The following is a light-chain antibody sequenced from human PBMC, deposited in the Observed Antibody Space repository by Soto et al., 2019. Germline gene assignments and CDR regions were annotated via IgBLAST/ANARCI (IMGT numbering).Light chain of an antibody. CDR1: QSLNSL. CDR2: DAS. CDR3: QHYNSYSEA. V-gene: IGKV1-5*01. Sequence: DIQMTQSPSTLSASVGDRATITCRASQSLNSLLAWYQQKPGRAPKLLIYDASTLESGVPSRFSGSGSGTEFTLTISGLQPDDFATYYCQHYNSYSEAFGQGTKVDI. J-gene: IGKJ1*01.